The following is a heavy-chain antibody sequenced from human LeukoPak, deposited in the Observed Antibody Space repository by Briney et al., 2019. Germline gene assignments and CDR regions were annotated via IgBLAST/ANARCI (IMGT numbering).Heavy chain of an antibody. V-gene: IGHV1-69*05. CDR1: GGTFSSYA. D-gene: IGHD3-10*01. CDR3: ARAVYGSGSYSVAYYYMDV. CDR2: IIPIFGTA. Sequence: SVKVSCKASGGTFSSYAISWVRQAPGQGLEWMGGIIPIFGTANYAQKFQGRVTITTGESTSTAYMELSSLRSEDTAVYYCARAVYGSGSYSVAYYYMDVWGKGTTVTVSS. J-gene: IGHJ6*03.